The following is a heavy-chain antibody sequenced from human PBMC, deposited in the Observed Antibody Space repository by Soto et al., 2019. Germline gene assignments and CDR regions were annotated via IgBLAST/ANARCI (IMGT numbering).Heavy chain of an antibody. CDR3: AKVGRRGSGSYVNWFDP. Sequence: QVQLVESGGGVVQPGRSLRLSCAASGFTFSSYGMHWVRQAPGKGLEWVAVISYDGSNKYYADSVKGRFTISRDNSKNTLYLQMNRLRAADTAVYYCAKVGRRGSGSYVNWFDPWGQGTLVTVSS. V-gene: IGHV3-30*18. CDR1: GFTFSSYG. CDR2: ISYDGSNK. D-gene: IGHD3-10*01. J-gene: IGHJ5*02.